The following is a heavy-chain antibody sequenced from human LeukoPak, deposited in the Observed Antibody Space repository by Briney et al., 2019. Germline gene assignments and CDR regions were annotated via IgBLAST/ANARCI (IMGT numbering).Heavy chain of an antibody. Sequence: GGSLRLSRAASGFTFSSYAMSWVRQAPEKGLEWVSAISGSGGSTYYADSVKGRFTISRDNSKNTLYLQMNSLRAEDTAVYYCAKEEYSGSYIAKYYFDYWGQGTLVTVSS. D-gene: IGHD1-26*01. CDR3: AKEEYSGSYIAKYYFDY. J-gene: IGHJ4*02. CDR2: ISGSGGST. V-gene: IGHV3-23*01. CDR1: GFTFSSYA.